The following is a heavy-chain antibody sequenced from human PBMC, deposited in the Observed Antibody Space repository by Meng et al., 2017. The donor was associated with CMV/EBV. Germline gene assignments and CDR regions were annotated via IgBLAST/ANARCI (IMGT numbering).Heavy chain of an antibody. CDR1: GCTFSSYS. J-gene: IGHJ6*02. Sequence: GGSLRLSCAASGCTFSSYSMNWVRQAPGKGLEWVSSISSSSSYIYYADSVKGRFTISRDNSKNTLYLQMNSLRAEDTAVYYCARDGRFSDISSGWYRDKYYYYGMDVWGQGTTVTVSS. CDR2: ISSSSSYI. D-gene: IGHD6-19*01. CDR3: ARDGRFSDISSGWYRDKYYYYGMDV. V-gene: IGHV3-21*04.